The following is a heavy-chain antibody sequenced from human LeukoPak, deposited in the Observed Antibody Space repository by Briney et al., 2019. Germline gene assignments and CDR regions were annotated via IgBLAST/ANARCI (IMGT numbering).Heavy chain of an antibody. V-gene: IGHV3-15*01. D-gene: IGHD4-17*01. CDR3: TTVFAVTPYFDY. Sequence: PGGSLRLSCAASGFTFSNARMSWVRQAPGKGLEWVGRIKSKTDGGTTDYAAPVKGRFTISRDDSKNTLYLQMNSLKTEDTAVYYCTTVFAVTPYFDYWGQGTLVTVSS. J-gene: IGHJ4*02. CDR1: GFTFSNAR. CDR2: IKSKTDGGTT.